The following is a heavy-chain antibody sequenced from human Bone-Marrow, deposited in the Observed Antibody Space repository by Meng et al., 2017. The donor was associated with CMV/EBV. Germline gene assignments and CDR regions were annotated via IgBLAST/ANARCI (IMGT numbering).Heavy chain of an antibody. V-gene: IGHV1-69*05. CDR1: GGTFSSYA. J-gene: IGHJ6*02. CDR3: ARERPSGYSSSWYSYYYYGMDV. CDR2: IIPIFGTA. Sequence: SVKVSCKASGGTFSSYAISWVRQAPGQGLEWMGGIIPIFGTANYAQKFQGRVTITTDESTSTAYMELSSLRSDDTAVYYCARERPSGYSSSWYSYYYYGMDVWGQGTTVTVSS. D-gene: IGHD6-13*01.